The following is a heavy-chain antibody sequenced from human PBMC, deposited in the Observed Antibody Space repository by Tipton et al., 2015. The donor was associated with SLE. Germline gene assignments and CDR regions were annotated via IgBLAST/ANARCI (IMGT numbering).Heavy chain of an antibody. J-gene: IGHJ4*02. CDR2: IKEDGSEK. D-gene: IGHD2/OR15-2a*01. CDR3: ARGKYYFDY. V-gene: IGHV3-7*01. CDR1: GFTFSSSW. Sequence: GSLRLSCAASGFTFSSSWMNWVRLAPGKGLEWVANIKEDGSEKHYVDSVKDRLTISRDNAKKSVYLQMNSLRADDTAVYYCARGKYYFDYWGQGALVTVSS.